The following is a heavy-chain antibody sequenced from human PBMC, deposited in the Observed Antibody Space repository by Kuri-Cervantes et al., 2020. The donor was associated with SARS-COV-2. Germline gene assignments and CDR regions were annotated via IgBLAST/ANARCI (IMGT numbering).Heavy chain of an antibody. CDR1: GFTFSSYA. V-gene: IGHV3-23*01. J-gene: IGHJ5*02. Sequence: GGSLRLSCAASGFTFSSYAMSWVRQAPGKGLEWVSAISGSGDSTYYADSVKGRFTISRDNAKNSLYLQMNSLTAADTAVYYCAREAQYCSSTNCPFDPWGQGTLVTVSS. CDR2: ISGSGDST. CDR3: AREAQYCSSTNCPFDP. D-gene: IGHD2-2*01.